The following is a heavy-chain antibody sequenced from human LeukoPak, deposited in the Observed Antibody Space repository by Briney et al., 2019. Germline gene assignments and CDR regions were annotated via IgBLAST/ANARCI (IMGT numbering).Heavy chain of an antibody. V-gene: IGHV3-53*01. CDR2: IYSGGST. CDR3: ARDGAGYCSGGSCSAYCGGDCSGAFDI. Sequence: GGSLRLSCAASAFTLSSNYMSWVRQAPGKGLEWVSVIYSGGSTYYADSVKGRFTISRDNSKNTLYLQMNSLRAEDTAVYYCARDGAGYCSGGSCSAYCGGDCSGAFDIWGQGTMVTVSS. J-gene: IGHJ3*02. D-gene: IGHD2-15*01. CDR1: AFTLSSNY.